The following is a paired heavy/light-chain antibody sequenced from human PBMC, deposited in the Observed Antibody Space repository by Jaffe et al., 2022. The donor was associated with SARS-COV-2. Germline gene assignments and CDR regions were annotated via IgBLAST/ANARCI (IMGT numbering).Light chain of an antibody. Sequence: DIVMTQSPDSLAVSLGERATINCKSSQSVLYTSNNKNYIAWYQQKPGQPPKLLISWASTRESGVPDRFSGSGSGTDFTLTISGLQAEDVAVYYCQQYYDARGFTFGPGTKVHI. J-gene: IGKJ3*01. V-gene: IGKV4-1*01. CDR2: WAS. CDR3: QQYYDARGFT. CDR1: QSVLYTSNNKNY.
Heavy chain of an antibody. CDR2: IKHDGSEK. CDR1: GFTFSHYW. Sequence: EVQLLESGGGLVQPGGSLRLSCTTSGFTFSHYWMSWVRQAPGKGLEWVANIKHDGSEKNYVDSVKGRFTISRDNVKSSLSLQMHSLGAEDSAVYYCMSRDSYDRTGPYWGQGTLVTVSS. V-gene: IGHV3-7*01. D-gene: IGHD3-22*01. CDR3: MSRDSYDRTGPY. J-gene: IGHJ4*02.